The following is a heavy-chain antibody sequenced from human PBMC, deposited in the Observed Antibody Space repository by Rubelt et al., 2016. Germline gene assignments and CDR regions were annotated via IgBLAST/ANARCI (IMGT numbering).Heavy chain of an antibody. Sequence: EVQLLESGGDLVQPGGSLRLSCAASGFTFSSSAMSWVRQAPGKGLVWVSRINSDGSSTNYADSVKGRFTISRDNAKNTLYVKMNSLRAEDTAVYYCARLSTVNEAFDIWGQGTMVTVSS. D-gene: IGHD4-17*01. CDR2: INSDGSST. V-gene: IGHV3-74*02. CDR1: GFTFSSSA. J-gene: IGHJ3*02. CDR3: ARLSTVNEAFDI.